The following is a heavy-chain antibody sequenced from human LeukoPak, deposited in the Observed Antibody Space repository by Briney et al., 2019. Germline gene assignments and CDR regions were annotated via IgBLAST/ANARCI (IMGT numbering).Heavy chain of an antibody. CDR2: ISGSGANT. CDR1: GFTFSNYA. D-gene: IGHD1-26*01. CDR3: AKDVRVGGGGMDV. V-gene: IGHV3-23*01. J-gene: IGHJ6*02. Sequence: GGSLRLSCAASGFTFSNYAMNWVRQAPGKGLEWVSLISGSGANTYYADSVKGRFTISRDNSKNTVSLQMNSLRGEDTAVYYCAKDVRVGGGGMDVWGQGTPVTVSS.